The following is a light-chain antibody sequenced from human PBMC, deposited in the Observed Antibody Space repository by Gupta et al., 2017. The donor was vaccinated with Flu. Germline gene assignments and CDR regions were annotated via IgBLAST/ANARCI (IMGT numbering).Light chain of an antibody. CDR1: SSNIGSQY. J-gene: IGLJ3*02. CDR3: GTWDSLNSGGL. V-gene: IGLV1-51*02. Sequence: SSNIGSQYVSWYQHVPGAVPKLLIYENDKRPSGIPDRFSASKSGASATLDITGLQPADEADYYCGTWDSLNSGGLFGGGTHLTVL. CDR2: END.